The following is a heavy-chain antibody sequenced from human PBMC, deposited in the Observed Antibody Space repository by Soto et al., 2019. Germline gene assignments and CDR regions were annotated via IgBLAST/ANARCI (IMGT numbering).Heavy chain of an antibody. CDR1: DGSSSGYY. D-gene: IGHD3-10*02. J-gene: IGHJ4*02. V-gene: IGHV4-34*01. Sequence: QVQLQQWGAGLLKPSETLSLTCTDYDGSSSGYYWSWVRQPPGKGLEWIGEINPSGSTNYNPSLKSRVTISVDTSNNQFYLNVNSVTAADTAVYYCARGRITMLHWGQGTLVTVSS. CDR3: ARGRITMLH. CDR2: INPSGST.